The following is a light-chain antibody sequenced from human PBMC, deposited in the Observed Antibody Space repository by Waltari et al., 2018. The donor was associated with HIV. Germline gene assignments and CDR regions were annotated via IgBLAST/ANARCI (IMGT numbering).Light chain of an antibody. CDR2: YDD. CDR1: SSTIGNNA. Sequence: QSVLTQPPSVSESPRHRVTISCSGSSSTIGNNAVNWYQQVPGKPPKLLIYYDDLLSSGVSDRFSGSKSGTSASLAIRGLQSEDEADYYCAAWDDSLNGYVFGSGTKVTVL. CDR3: AAWDDSLNGYV. J-gene: IGLJ1*01. V-gene: IGLV1-36*01.